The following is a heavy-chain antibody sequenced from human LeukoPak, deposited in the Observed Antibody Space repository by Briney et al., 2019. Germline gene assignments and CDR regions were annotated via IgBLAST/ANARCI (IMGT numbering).Heavy chain of an antibody. J-gene: IGHJ2*01. V-gene: IGHV4-59*08. CDR1: GGSISSYY. CDR2: IYYSGST. D-gene: IGHD5-18*01. Sequence: SETLSLTCTVSGGSISSYYWSWIRQPPGKGLEWIGNIYYSGSTNYSPSLKSRVTISVYTSKNQFSLKLSSVTAADTAVYYCVRSGGYCYGFACHVEYFDLWGRGTLVSVS. CDR3: VRSGGYCYGFACHVEYFDL.